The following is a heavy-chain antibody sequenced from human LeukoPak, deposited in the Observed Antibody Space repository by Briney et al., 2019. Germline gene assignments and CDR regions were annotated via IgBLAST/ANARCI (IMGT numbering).Heavy chain of an antibody. CDR1: GYTFTSYG. Sequence: ASVKVSCKASGYTFTSYGISWVRQAPGQGLEWMGWISAYNGNTNYAQKLQGRVTMTTDTSTSTANMELRSLRSDDTAVYYCARGLNPYENTAMVTDWGQGTLVTVSS. V-gene: IGHV1-18*01. D-gene: IGHD5-18*01. CDR3: ARGLNPYENTAMVTD. CDR2: ISAYNGNT. J-gene: IGHJ4*02.